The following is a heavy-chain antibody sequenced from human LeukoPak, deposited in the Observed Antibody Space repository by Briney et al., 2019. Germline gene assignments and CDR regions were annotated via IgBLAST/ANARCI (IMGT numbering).Heavy chain of an antibody. Sequence: ASVKVSCKASGYTYTSYDINWVRQATGQGLEWMGWMNPNSGNTGYAQKFQGRVTMTRNTSISTAYMELSSLRFEDTAAYYCASDGAYQPPRYWGQGTLVTVSS. CDR2: MNPNSGNT. V-gene: IGHV1-8*01. CDR1: GYTYTSYD. CDR3: ASDGAYQPPRY. J-gene: IGHJ4*02. D-gene: IGHD2-2*01.